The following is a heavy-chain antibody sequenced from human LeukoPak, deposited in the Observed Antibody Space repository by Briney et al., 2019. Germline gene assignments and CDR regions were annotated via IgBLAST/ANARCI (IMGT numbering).Heavy chain of an antibody. CDR1: GGSFSGYY. CDR2: INHSGST. J-gene: IGHJ4*02. D-gene: IGHD1-26*01. CDR3: ARAIVGATPFDY. V-gene: IGHV4-34*01. Sequence: SETLSLTCAVYGGSFSGYYWSWIRQPPGKGLEWSGEINHSGSTNYNPSLKSRVTISVDKSKNQFSLKLSSVTAADTAVYYCARAIVGATPFDYWGQGTLVTVSS.